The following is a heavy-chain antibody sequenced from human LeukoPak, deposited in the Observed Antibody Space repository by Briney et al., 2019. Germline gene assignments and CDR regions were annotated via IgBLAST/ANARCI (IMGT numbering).Heavy chain of an antibody. CDR3: ARSHEEAFDI. Sequence: SETLSLTCAVSGYSISSSNWWGWIRQPPGKGVEWIGYIYYSGSTYYNPSLKSRVTMLVDTSKNQFSLKLSSVTAVDTAVYYCARSHEEAFDIWGQGTMVTVSS. CDR2: IYYSGST. CDR1: GYSISSSNW. J-gene: IGHJ3*02. V-gene: IGHV4-28*01.